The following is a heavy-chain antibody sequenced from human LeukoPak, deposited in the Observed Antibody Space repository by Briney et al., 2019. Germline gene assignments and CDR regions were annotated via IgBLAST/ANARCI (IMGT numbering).Heavy chain of an antibody. CDR1: GGSFSGYY. CDR2: INHSGST. CDR3: APTPYYYGSGSPP. J-gene: IGHJ5*02. V-gene: IGHV4-34*01. Sequence: SGTLSLTCAVYGGSFSGYYWSWVRQPPGKGLEWIGEINHSGSTSYNPSLKSRVTISVDTSKNQFSLKLSSVTAADTVVYYCAPTPYYYGSGSPPWGQGTLVTVSS. D-gene: IGHD3-10*01.